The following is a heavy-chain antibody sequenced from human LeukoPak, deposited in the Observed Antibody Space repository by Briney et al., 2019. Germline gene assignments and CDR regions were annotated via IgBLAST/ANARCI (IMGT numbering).Heavy chain of an antibody. Sequence: PGGSLRLSCAASGFTFSRYWMYWVRQAPGKGLVWVSYISSSSSTVYYADSVEGRFTISRDNAKNSLFLQMNSLRDEDTAVYYCARTWLSSGFLFDHWGQGTLVTVSS. J-gene: IGHJ4*02. V-gene: IGHV3-48*02. CDR2: ISSSSSTV. D-gene: IGHD3-22*01. CDR3: ARTWLSSGFLFDH. CDR1: GFTFSRYW.